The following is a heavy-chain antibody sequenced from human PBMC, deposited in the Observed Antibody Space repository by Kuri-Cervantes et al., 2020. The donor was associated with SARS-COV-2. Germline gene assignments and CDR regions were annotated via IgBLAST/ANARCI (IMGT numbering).Heavy chain of an antibody. D-gene: IGHD1-20*01. J-gene: IGHJ4*02. CDR3: ARDRYNWNIDY. CDR1: GFTFSSYG. Sequence: GGSLRLSCAASGFTFSSYGMHWVRQAPGKGLEWVAVISYDGSNKYYADSVKGRFTISRDNSKNSLYLQMNSLRAEDTAVYYCARDRYNWNIDYWGQGTLVTVSS. CDR2: ISYDGSNK. V-gene: IGHV3-30*12.